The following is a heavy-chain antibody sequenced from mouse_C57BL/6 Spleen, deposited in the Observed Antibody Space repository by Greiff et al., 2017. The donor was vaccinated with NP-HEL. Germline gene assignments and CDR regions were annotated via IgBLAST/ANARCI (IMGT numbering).Heavy chain of an antibody. D-gene: IGHD1-1*01. V-gene: IGHV1-82*01. CDR2: IYPGDGDT. Sequence: QVQLQQSGPELVKPGASVKISCKASGYAFSSSWMNWVKQRPGKGLEWIGRIYPGDGDTNYNGKFKGKATLTADKSSSTAYMQLSSLTSEDSAVYFCARGGDYYGAWFAYWGQGTLVTVSA. CDR3: ARGGDYYGAWFAY. CDR1: GYAFSSSW. J-gene: IGHJ3*01.